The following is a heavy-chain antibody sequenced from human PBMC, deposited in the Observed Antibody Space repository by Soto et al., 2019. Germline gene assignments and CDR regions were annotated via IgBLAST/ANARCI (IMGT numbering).Heavy chain of an antibody. CDR2: IIPIFGTA. Sequence: SVKVSCKASGGTFSSYAIRWVRQAPGQGLEWMGGIIPIFGTANYAQKFQGRVTITADESTSTAYMELSSLRSEDTAVYYCARSDYGGNPPYYYYGMDVWGQRTTVTVSS. D-gene: IGHD4-17*01. CDR3: ARSDYGGNPPYYYYGMDV. V-gene: IGHV1-69*13. J-gene: IGHJ6*02. CDR1: GGTFSSYA.